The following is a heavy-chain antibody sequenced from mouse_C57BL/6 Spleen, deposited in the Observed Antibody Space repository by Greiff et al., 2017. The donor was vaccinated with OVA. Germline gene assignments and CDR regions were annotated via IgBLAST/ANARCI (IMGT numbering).Heavy chain of an antibody. J-gene: IGHJ4*01. V-gene: IGHV1-59*01. Sequence: QVQLQQPGAELVRPGTSVKLSCKASGYTFTSYWMHWVKQRPGQGLEWIGVIDPSDSYTNYNQKFKGKATLTVDTSSSTAYMQLSSLTSEDSAVYYCGRGGDYDNAMDYWGQGTSVTVSS. CDR3: GRGGDYDNAMDY. CDR1: GYTFTSYW. CDR2: IDPSDSYT. D-gene: IGHD2-4*01.